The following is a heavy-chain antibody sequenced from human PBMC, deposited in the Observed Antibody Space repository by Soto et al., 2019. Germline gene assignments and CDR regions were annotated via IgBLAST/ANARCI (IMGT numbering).Heavy chain of an antibody. CDR1: GGSISSYY. V-gene: IGHV4-59*12. D-gene: IGHD6-13*01. J-gene: IGHJ4*02. Sequence: SETLSLTCTVSGGSISSYYGSWIRQPPGKGLEWIGYIYYSGSTNYNPSLKSRVTISVDTSKNQFSLKLSSVTAADTAVYYCAREGVAAAGTGMVDYWGQGTLVTVS. CDR2: IYYSGST. CDR3: AREGVAAAGTGMVDY.